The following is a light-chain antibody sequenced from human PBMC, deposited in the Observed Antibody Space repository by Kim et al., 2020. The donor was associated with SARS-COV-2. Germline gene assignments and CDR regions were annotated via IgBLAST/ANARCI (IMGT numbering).Light chain of an antibody. CDR3: QQLNSYPRT. V-gene: IGKV1-9*01. Sequence: ASVGDRVTVTCRASQDIISYLAWYQQKPGKAPKVLIYRASTLQGGVPSRFSGSGSGTDFTLTISSLQPEDFATYYCQQLNSYPRTFGGGTKVDIK. CDR1: QDIISY. CDR2: RAS. J-gene: IGKJ4*01.